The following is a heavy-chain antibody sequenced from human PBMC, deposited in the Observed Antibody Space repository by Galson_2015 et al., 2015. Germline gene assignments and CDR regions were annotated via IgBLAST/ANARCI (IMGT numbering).Heavy chain of an antibody. CDR3: ARDTGWGFDY. D-gene: IGHD1-14*01. CDR2: TYYRSKWSD. Sequence: CAISGDSVSNSDASWNWIRQSPSRGLEWLGRTYYRSKWSDVYAVSVKSRITINPDTSKNQFSLQLNSVTPEDTAVYYCARDTGWGFDYLGQGALVTVSS. CDR1: GDSVSNSDAS. V-gene: IGHV6-1*01. J-gene: IGHJ4*02.